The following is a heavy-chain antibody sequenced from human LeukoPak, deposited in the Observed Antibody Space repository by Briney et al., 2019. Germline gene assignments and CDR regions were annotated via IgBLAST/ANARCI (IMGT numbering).Heavy chain of an antibody. D-gene: IGHD1-26*01. Sequence: LSLTCTVSGGSISGYYWSWVRQAPGKGLEWVSAISGSGSYTSYADSVEGRFTISRHNSKNTLYLQMNSLRAEDTAVYYCAKEGSGSPHDALDIWGQGTMVTVSS. J-gene: IGHJ3*02. CDR2: ISGSGSYT. V-gene: IGHV3-23*01. CDR3: AKEGSGSPHDALDI. CDR1: GGSISGYY.